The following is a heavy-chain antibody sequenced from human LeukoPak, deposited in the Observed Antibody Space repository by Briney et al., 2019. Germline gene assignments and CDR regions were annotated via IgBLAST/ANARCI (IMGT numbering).Heavy chain of an antibody. Sequence: ASVKVSCKASGYTFTSYDINWVRQATGQGLEWMGWMNPNSGNTGYAQKFQGRVTMTRNTSISTAYMELSSLRSEDTAVYYCARAYCSGGSCYAHNYYYYGMDVWGQGTTVTVSS. J-gene: IGHJ6*02. CDR1: GYTFTSYD. D-gene: IGHD2-15*01. CDR3: ARAYCSGGSCYAHNYYYYGMDV. CDR2: MNPNSGNT. V-gene: IGHV1-8*01.